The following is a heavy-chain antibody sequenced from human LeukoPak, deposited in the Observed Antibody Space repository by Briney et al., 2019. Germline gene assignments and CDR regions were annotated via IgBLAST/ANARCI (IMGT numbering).Heavy chain of an antibody. D-gene: IGHD3-22*01. V-gene: IGHV3-30-3*01. CDR3: ARDRWDTSGYCLDY. CDR1: GFTFSSYA. J-gene: IGHJ4*02. CDR2: ISYDGSIK. Sequence: QSGGSLRLSCAASGFTFSSYAMHWVRQAPGKGLEWVAVISYDGSIKYYADSVKGRFTISRDNSKNTLYLQMNSLRVEDTAVYYCARDRWDTSGYCLDYWGQGTLVTVSS.